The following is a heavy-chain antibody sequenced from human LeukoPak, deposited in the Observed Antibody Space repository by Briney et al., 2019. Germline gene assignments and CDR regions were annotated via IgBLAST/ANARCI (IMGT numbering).Heavy chain of an antibody. CDR3: AKDLDLYY. CDR2: ISYDGSNK. V-gene: IGHV3-30-3*01. Sequence: GGSLRLSCAASGFTFSSYAMHWVRQAPGKGLEWVAVISYDGSNKYYADSVKGRFTISRDNSKNTLYLQMNSLRAEDTAVYYCAKDLDLYYWGRGTLVTVSS. CDR1: GFTFSSYA. J-gene: IGHJ4*02. D-gene: IGHD1-1*01.